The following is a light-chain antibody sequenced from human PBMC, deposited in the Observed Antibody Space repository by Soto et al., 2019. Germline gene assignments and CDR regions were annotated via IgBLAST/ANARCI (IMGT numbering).Light chain of an antibody. J-gene: IGKJ1*01. CDR3: QQYNSYSPT. CDR2: GAS. CDR1: QSVSSSS. V-gene: IGKV3-20*01. Sequence: EIVLTQSPGTLSLSPGERATLSCRASQSVSSSSLAWYQQKPGQAPRLLIFGASSRATGIPDRFSGSGSGTDFTLTISSLHPDDFATYYCQQYNSYSPTFGQATTVDIK.